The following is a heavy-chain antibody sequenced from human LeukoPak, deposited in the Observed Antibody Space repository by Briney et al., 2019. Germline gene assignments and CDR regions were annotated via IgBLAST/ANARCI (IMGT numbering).Heavy chain of an antibody. CDR2: ISWNSGDI. Sequence: PGRSLRLSCAASGFTFDDYGMHWIRQAPGKGLEWVSGISWNSGDIGYADSVKGRFTVSRDNAKNSLYLQMNSLRAEDTALYYCAKEKTLGIAVAVGNAFDIWGQGTMVTVSS. V-gene: IGHV3-9*01. J-gene: IGHJ3*02. CDR3: AKEKTLGIAVAVGNAFDI. D-gene: IGHD6-19*01. CDR1: GFTFDDYG.